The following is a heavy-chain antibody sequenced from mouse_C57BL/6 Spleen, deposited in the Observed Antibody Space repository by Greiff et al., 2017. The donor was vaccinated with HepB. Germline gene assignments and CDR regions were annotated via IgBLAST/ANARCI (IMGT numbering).Heavy chain of an antibody. V-gene: IGHV3-6*01. J-gene: IGHJ2*01. Sequence: EVKLQESGPGLVKPSQSLSLTCSVTGYSITSGYYWNWIRQFPGNKLEWMGYISYDGSNNYNPSLKNRISITRDTSKNQFFLKLNSVTTEDTATYYCSREEDYDYDPWYFDYWGQGTTLTVSS. CDR2: ISYDGSN. CDR3: SREEDYDYDPWYFDY. D-gene: IGHD2-4*01. CDR1: GYSITSGYY.